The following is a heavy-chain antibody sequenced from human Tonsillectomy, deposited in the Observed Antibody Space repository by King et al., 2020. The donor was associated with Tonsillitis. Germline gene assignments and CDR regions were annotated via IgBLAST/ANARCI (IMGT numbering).Heavy chain of an antibody. CDR3: ARLPYYYDSSGYYT. Sequence: VQLQESGPGLVKPSETLSLTCAVSGYSISSGYYWGWIRQPPGKGLEWIGSIYHSGSTYYNPSLKSRVTISVDTSKNQFSLKLSSVTAADTAVYYCARLPYYYDSSGYYTWGQGTLVTVSS. V-gene: IGHV4-38-2*01. D-gene: IGHD3-22*01. CDR1: GYSISSGYY. CDR2: IYHSGST. J-gene: IGHJ5*02.